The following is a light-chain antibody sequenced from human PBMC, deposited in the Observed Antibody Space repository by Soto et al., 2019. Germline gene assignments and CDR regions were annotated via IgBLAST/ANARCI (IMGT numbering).Light chain of an antibody. V-gene: IGLV4-69*01. Sequence: QSVLTHSPSASASLGASGKLTCTLSSGHSSYAIAWHQQQPEKGPRYLMKVNGDGSHSKGDGIPDRFSGSRSGTERYLTISSLQSEDEADYYCQTWGTGSVVFDGGTKLTVL. CDR1: SGHSSYA. CDR3: QTWGTGSVV. CDR2: VNGDGSH. J-gene: IGLJ2*01.